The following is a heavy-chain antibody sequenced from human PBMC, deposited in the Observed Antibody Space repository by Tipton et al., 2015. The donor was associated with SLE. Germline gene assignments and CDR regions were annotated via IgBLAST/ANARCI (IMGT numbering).Heavy chain of an antibody. J-gene: IGHJ5*02. Sequence: SLRLSCAASGFTFSSYVMSWVRQAPGKGLEWIGYITGSGGATYNVDSVKGRFTISRDNAKNSLFLQLNSLRVEDTATYYCARGGGLFDWFDPWGQGTLVTVSS. CDR1: GFTFSSYV. V-gene: IGHV3-48*03. CDR3: ARGGGLFDWFDP. D-gene: IGHD3-16*01. CDR2: ITGSGGAT.